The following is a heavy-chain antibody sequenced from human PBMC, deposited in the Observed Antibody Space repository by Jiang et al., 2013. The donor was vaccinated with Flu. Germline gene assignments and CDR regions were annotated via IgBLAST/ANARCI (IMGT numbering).Heavy chain of an antibody. CDR2: XFYSGTT. D-gene: IGHD3-10*01. Sequence: TLSLTCSVSGGSIRSGGYYWSWIRQNPGKGLEWIGYXFYSGTTSYNPSLQSRVTISVDTSKNQFSLTLSAVTAADTAVYYCAREESIMVRGVNGMDVWGQGTTVTVSS. V-gene: IGHV4-31*03. J-gene: IGHJ6*02. CDR1: GGSIRSGGYY. CDR3: AREESIMVRGVNGMDV.